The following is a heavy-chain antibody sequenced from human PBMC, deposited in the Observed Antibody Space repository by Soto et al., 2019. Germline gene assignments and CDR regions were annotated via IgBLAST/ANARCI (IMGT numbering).Heavy chain of an antibody. V-gene: IGHV3-48*02. CDR2: ISSSSSTI. CDR1: GFTFSSYS. J-gene: IGHJ3*02. D-gene: IGHD3-22*01. CDR3: ARDGSGTFGDYYDSSGSLGGDAFDI. Sequence: GGSLRLSCAASGFTFSSYSMNWVHQAPGKGLEWVSYISSSSSTIYYADSVKGRFTISRDNAKNSLYLQMNSLRDEDTAVYYCARDGSGTFGDYYDSSGSLGGDAFDIWGQGTMVTVSS.